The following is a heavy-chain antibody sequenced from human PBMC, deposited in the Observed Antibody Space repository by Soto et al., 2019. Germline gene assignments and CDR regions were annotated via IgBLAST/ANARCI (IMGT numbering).Heavy chain of an antibody. CDR3: ARGDCSSTSCYSIPDY. CDR1: GGSISSYY. J-gene: IGHJ4*02. V-gene: IGHV4-59*01. D-gene: IGHD2-2*01. Sequence: PSETLSLTCTVSGGSISSYYWSWIRQPPGKGLEWIGYIYYSGSTNYNPSLKSRVTISVDTSKNQFSLKLSSVTAADTAVYYCARGDCSSTSCYSIPDYWGQGTLVTVSS. CDR2: IYYSGST.